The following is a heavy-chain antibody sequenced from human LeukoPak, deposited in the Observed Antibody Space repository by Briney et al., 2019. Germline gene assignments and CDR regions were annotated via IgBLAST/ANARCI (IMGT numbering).Heavy chain of an antibody. J-gene: IGHJ4*02. CDR1: GDSISGYY. D-gene: IGHD3-22*01. CDR3: ARDFPSYPLYYDSSGLTTFDY. V-gene: IGHV4-4*07. Sequence: SETLSLTCTVSGDSISGYYWTWIRQPAGKGLEWIGRIYTSGSTNYNPSLTNRVTMSVDTSKNQFSLNLSSVTAADTAVYYCARDFPSYPLYYDSSGLTTFDYWGQGTLVTVSS. CDR2: IYTSGST.